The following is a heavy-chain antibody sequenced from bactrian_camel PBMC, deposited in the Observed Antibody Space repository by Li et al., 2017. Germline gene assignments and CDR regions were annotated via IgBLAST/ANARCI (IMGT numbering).Heavy chain of an antibody. CDR3: AAGWSYGVGTLLRRHYDY. V-gene: IGHV3S40*01. CDR2: IVTLGGTT. CDR1: GYAYRRDK. Sequence: VQLVESGGGSVQAGGSLRLSCVASGYAYRRDKSMGWFRQAPGKEREGVEGVAAIVTLGGTTYYDDSVTGRFTISQDNAKKTTYLQMDQLKTEDTAIYYCAAGWSYGVGTLLRRHYDYWGQGTQVTVS. J-gene: IGHJ4*01. D-gene: IGHD3*01.